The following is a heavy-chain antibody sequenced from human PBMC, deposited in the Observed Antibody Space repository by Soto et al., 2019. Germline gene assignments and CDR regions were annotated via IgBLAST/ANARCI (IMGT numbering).Heavy chain of an antibody. CDR2: ISFDGRNK. Sequence: QVQLVESGGGVVQPGRSLRLSCEASGFTFSPYGMHWVRQAPGKGLEWVAVISFDGRNKYNADSVKGRFTISRDNSKNTLYLKVNSLRAEDTAVYYCARDESLGLDYWGQGTLVTVSS. J-gene: IGHJ4*02. D-gene: IGHD7-27*01. CDR1: GFTFSPYG. V-gene: IGHV3-30*03. CDR3: ARDESLGLDY.